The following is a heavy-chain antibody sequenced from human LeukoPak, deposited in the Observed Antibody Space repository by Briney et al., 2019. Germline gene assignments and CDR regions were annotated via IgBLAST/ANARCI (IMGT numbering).Heavy chain of an antibody. CDR2: IYDRGTT. D-gene: IGHD1-1*01. J-gene: IGHJ4*02. CDR1: GASVSTEY. V-gene: IGHV4-59*02. Sequence: SETLSLTCSVSGASVSTEYWSWFRQPPRRRVEWIGYIYDRGTTDYNPSLNSRVTVSVDTSKNRFSLNLRFVTAADTAVYYCARTTRAGLHDYWGPGTLVTVSS. CDR3: ARTTRAGLHDY.